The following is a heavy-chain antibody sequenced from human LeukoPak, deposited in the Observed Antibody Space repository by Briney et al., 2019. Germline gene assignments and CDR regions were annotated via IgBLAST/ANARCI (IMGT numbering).Heavy chain of an antibody. CDR3: AREGWDSFDY. CDR2: IYYSGST. J-gene: IGHJ4*02. V-gene: IGHV4-59*01. Sequence: QVQLQESGPGLVKPSETLSLTSTVSGGSISNYYWSWIRQPPGKGLEWIGYIYYSGSTNYNPSLKSRVTISVDTSKNQFSLKLSSVTAADTAVYYCAREGWDSFDYWGQGTLVTVSS. D-gene: IGHD6-19*01. CDR1: GGSISNYY.